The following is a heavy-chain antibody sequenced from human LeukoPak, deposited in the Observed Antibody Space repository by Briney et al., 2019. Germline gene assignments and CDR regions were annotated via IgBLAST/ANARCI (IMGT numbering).Heavy chain of an antibody. J-gene: IGHJ4*02. CDR3: VRSDYGDFTYYFHY. CDR1: GYSFTSYW. D-gene: IGHD4-17*01. CDR2: IY. Sequence: GESLQISCKGSGYSFTSYWIAWVRQMPGKGLEWMGIIYSPSFQGQVTISADKSIRTAHLQWSSLKASDTAMYYCVRSDYGDFTYYFHYWGQGTLVTVSS. V-gene: IGHV5-51*01.